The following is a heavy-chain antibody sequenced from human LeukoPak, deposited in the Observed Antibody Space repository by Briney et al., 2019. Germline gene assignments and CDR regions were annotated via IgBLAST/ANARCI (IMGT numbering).Heavy chain of an antibody. D-gene: IGHD1-1*01. J-gene: IGHJ4*02. V-gene: IGHV3-30*18. CDR3: AKDRETTASGTFDY. CDR2: ILEDGRIK. Sequence: GRSLRLSCAASGFTFDKYGMHCLRPAPAKGLEWVAVILEDGRIKKYADSVKDRFTISRDNTNNTLYLQMNRLRAEDTGIYFCAKDRETTASGTFDYWGLGTLVADSS. CDR1: GFTFDKYG.